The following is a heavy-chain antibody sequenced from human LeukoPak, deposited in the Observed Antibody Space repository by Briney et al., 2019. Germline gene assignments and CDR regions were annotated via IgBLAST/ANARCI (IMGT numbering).Heavy chain of an antibody. J-gene: IGHJ4*02. D-gene: IGHD2-2*01. CDR2: IYYSGST. Sequence: SETLSLTCTVSGGSISSYYWSWIRQPPGKGLEWIGYIYYSGSTHYNPSLKSRVTISVDTSKNQFSLKLSSVTAADTAVYYCARVVVPQSFDYWGQGTLVTVSS. V-gene: IGHV4-59*08. CDR1: GGSISSYY. CDR3: ARVVVPQSFDY.